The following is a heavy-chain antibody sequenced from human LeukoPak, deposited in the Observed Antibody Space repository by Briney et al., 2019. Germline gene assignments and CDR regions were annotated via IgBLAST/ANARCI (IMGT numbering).Heavy chain of an antibody. J-gene: IGHJ4*02. CDR1: GFTFRNYD. CDR2: ISRDGTNK. Sequence: PGRSLGLSCEASGFTFRNYDMHWGRQAPGKGLEWVAVISRDGTNKYYADSVKGRFTISRDNSKNTVYLQMNSQSAEDTAVYYCARDQTAGYSDYWGQGTLVTVSS. D-gene: IGHD3-22*01. CDR3: ARDQTAGYSDY. V-gene: IGHV3-30*03.